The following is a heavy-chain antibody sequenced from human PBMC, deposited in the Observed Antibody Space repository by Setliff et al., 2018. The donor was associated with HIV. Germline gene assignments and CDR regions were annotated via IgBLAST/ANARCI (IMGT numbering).Heavy chain of an antibody. V-gene: IGHV7-4-1*02. Sequence: ASVKVSCKASGYTFTDYGINWVRQAPGQGLEWMGWINTNNGNPMYAQGFTGRFVFSLDTTVRTAYLEISDLRADDTGVYYCARRMEMTPIGYWGQGTLVTVSS. J-gene: IGHJ4*02. CDR3: ARRMEMTPIGY. D-gene: IGHD2-15*01. CDR1: GYTFTDYG. CDR2: INTNNGNP.